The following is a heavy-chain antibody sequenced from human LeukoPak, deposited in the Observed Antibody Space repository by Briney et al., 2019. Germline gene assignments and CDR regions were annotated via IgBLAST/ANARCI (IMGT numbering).Heavy chain of an antibody. CDR3: ARVKFSDSSGYYYYYYGMDV. CDR1: GYTLTELS. CDR2: FDPEDGET. V-gene: IGHV1-24*01. Sequence: ASVKVSCKVSGYTLTELSMHWVRQAPGKGLEWMGGFDPEDGETIYAQKFQGRVTMTEDTSTDTAYMELSSLRSEDTAVYYCARVKFSDSSGYYYYYYGMDVWGQGTTVTVSS. D-gene: IGHD3-22*01. J-gene: IGHJ6*02.